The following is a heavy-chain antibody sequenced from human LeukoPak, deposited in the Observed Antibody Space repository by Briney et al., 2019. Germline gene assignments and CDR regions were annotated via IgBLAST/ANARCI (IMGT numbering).Heavy chain of an antibody. D-gene: IGHD6-19*01. J-gene: IGHJ1*01. Sequence: SETLSLTCTVSDYSISNGYFWGWIRQPPGKGLEWIGEIYHSGNTNYNPSLKSRVTLSVDKSKNQLSLKVNSVTAADTAVYYCVANGWYSLEHWGQGTLVIVSS. V-gene: IGHV4-38-2*02. CDR1: DYSISNGYF. CDR2: IYHSGNT. CDR3: VANGWYSLEH.